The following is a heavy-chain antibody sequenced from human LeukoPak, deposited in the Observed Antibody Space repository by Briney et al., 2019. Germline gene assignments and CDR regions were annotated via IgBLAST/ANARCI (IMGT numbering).Heavy chain of an antibody. CDR2: ISYNGSNK. J-gene: IGHJ4*02. D-gene: IGHD1-1*01. Sequence: GGSLRLSCAASGFTFSSYAMHWVRQAPGKGLEWVAVISYNGSNKYYADSVKGRFTISRDNSKNTLYLQMNSLRAEDTAVYYCASGETTERLPFDYWGQGTLVTVSS. V-gene: IGHV3-30*01. CDR1: GFTFSSYA. CDR3: ASGETTERLPFDY.